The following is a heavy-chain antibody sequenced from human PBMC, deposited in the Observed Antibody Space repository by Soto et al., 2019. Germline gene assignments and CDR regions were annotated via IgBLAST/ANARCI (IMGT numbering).Heavy chain of an antibody. CDR1: GYTLTTYG. D-gene: IGHD2-15*01. CDR2: ISAYNGNT. Sequence: QVQLVQSGAEVKKPGASMKVSCKASGYTLTTYGISWVRQAPGQGLEWMGWISAYNGNTNYAQKFQDRVTMTTDTSTSIAYMELRSLRSDDTAVYYCARGPPTSCSDGSCYSHYFDYWGQGTLVTVSS. CDR3: ARGPPTSCSDGSCYSHYFDY. V-gene: IGHV1-18*01. J-gene: IGHJ4*02.